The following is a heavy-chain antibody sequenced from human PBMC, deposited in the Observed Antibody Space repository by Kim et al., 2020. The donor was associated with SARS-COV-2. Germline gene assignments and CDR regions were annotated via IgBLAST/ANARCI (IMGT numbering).Heavy chain of an antibody. J-gene: IGHJ5*02. CDR3: AKEGLWNIGGNWFDP. D-gene: IGHD1-26*01. V-gene: IGHV3-23*01. Sequence: ESGRGRSPLSRDNAKNTLYLQMNSLRAEDTAVYYCAKEGLWNIGGNWFDPWGQGTLVTGSS.